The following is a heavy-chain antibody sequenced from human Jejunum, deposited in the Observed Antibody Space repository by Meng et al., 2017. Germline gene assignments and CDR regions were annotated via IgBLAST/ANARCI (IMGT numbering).Heavy chain of an antibody. J-gene: IGHJ4*02. D-gene: IGHD6-13*01. CDR3: ARGGFFEAAAANLIDS. CDR2: IYYSGST. Sequence: QGPCPEPGPGLVRPSETLSLTCTVSGGSVSSGNYYWSWIRQPPGKGLEWIGYIYYSGSTNYNPSLKSRVTISVDTSKNQFSLKLSSVTAADTAVYYCARGGFFEAAAANLIDSWGQGTLVTVSS. V-gene: IGHV4-61*01. CDR1: GGSVSSGNYY.